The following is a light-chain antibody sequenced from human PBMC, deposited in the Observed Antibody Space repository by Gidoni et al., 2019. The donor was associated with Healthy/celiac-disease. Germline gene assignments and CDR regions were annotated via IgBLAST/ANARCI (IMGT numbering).Light chain of an antibody. CDR2: DAS. Sequence: DIQMNQSPSSLSASVGDRVTITCQASQDISNYLNWYQQKPGKAPKLLIYDASKLETGVPSRFSGSGSGTDFTFTISSLQPEDIATYYCQQYDNLPPYTFGQGTKLEIK. CDR3: QQYDNLPPYT. J-gene: IGKJ2*01. V-gene: IGKV1-33*01. CDR1: QDISNY.